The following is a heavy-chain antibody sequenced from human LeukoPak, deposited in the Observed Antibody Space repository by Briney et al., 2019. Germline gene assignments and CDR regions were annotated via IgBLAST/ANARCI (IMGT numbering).Heavy chain of an antibody. CDR3: ARNTPYCSDGTCYRDYYYYGADV. V-gene: IGHV3-49*04. Sequence: GSLRLSCIGSGFMFGDYGLSWVRQAPGKGLEWIGRIRSNGYGATTELAASVSGRFSISRDDSKSSVYLEVNNLKTEDTAVYYCARNTPYCSDGTCYRDYYYYGADVWGQGTTVIVSS. CDR1: GFMFGDYG. J-gene: IGHJ6*02. D-gene: IGHD2-15*01. CDR2: IRSNGYGATT.